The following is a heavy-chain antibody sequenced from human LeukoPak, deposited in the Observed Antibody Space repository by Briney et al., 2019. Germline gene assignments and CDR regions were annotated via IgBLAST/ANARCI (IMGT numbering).Heavy chain of an antibody. CDR2: ISWNSGSI. Sequence: GRSLRLSCAASGFTFDDYAMHWVRHAPGRGLEWVSGISWNSGSIGYADSVKGRFTISRDNAKNSLYLQMNSLRAEDTALYYCARSLLWFGEFDYWGQGTLVTVSS. D-gene: IGHD3-10*01. J-gene: IGHJ4*02. V-gene: IGHV3-9*01. CDR3: ARSLLWFGEFDY. CDR1: GFTFDDYA.